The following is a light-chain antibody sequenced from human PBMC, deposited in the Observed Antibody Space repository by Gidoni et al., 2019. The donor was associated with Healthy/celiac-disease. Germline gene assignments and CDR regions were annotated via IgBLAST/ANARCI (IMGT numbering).Light chain of an antibody. CDR3: AAWDDSLSGLYV. V-gene: IGLV1-47*01. J-gene: IGLJ1*01. CDR1: SSNIGSNY. Sequence: QSVLTQPPSASVTPRQRVTISCSGSSSNIGSNYVYWYQQLPGTAPKLLIYRNNQRPSGVPDRFSGSKSGTSASLAISGLRSEDEADYYCAAWDDSLSGLYVFGTGTKVTVL. CDR2: RNN.